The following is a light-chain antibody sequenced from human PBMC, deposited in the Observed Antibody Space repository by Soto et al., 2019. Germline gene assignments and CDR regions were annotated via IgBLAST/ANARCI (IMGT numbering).Light chain of an antibody. CDR2: DTS. Sequence: DIQMTQSPSSLSASVGDRVTITCRASQSISSLLAWYQQKPGKAPRLLIYDTSSLENGVPSRFSGSGSGTEFPLTISSLQPDDFATYYCQEYNTFSYTFGEGTRLEI. CDR1: QSISSL. V-gene: IGKV1-5*01. J-gene: IGKJ2*01. CDR3: QEYNTFSYT.